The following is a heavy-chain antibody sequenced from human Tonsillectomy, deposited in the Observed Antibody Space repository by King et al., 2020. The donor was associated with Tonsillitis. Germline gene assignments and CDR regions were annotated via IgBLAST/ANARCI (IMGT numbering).Heavy chain of an antibody. CDR3: ARGIAAPDPFDF. V-gene: IGHV3-21*01. J-gene: IGHJ4*02. Sequence: DVQLVESGGGLVKPGRSLRLSCAASGFTLSAYTMNWVRQAPGKGLEWVSSVGLSGSNIYYADSVKGRFAISRDNAKNSLFLQMTSLRAEDTAVYYCARGIAAPDPFDFWGQGTLVTVSS. CDR1: GFTLSAYT. D-gene: IGHD6-13*01. CDR2: VGLSGSNI.